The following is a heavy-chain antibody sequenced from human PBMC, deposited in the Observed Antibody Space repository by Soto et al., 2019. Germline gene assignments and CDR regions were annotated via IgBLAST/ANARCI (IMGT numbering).Heavy chain of an antibody. CDR1: GYTFTSYG. CDR3: AEDSSGYYY. CDR2: ISAYNGNT. V-gene: IGHV1-18*01. D-gene: IGHD3-22*01. J-gene: IGHJ4*02. Sequence: GASVKVSCKASGYTFTSYGISWVRQAPGQGLEWMGWISAYNGNTNYAQKLQGRVTMTTDTSTSTANMELRSLRSNDTAVYYCAEDSSGYYYWGQGTPVTVSS.